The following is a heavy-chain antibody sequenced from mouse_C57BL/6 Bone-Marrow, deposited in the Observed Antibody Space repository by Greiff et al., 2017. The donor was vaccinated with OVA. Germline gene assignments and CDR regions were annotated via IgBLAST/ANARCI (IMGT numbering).Heavy chain of an antibody. V-gene: IGHV1-42*01. Sequence: VQLQQSGPELVKPGASVKISCKASGYSFTGYYMNWVKQSPEKSLEWIGEINPSTGGTTYNQKFKAKATLTVDKSSSTAYMQLKSLTSEDAAVYCCARTRWFDYWGQGTTLTVSS. CDR1: GYSFTGYY. CDR2: INPSTGGT. D-gene: IGHD1-1*02. CDR3: ARTRWFDY. J-gene: IGHJ2*01.